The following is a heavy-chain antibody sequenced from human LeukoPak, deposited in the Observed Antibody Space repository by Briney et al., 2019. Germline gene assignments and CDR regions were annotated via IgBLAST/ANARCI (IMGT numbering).Heavy chain of an antibody. J-gene: IGHJ4*02. CDR2: ISSSSSYI. Sequence: GGSLRLSCAASGFTFSSYSMTWVRQAPGKGLEWVSSISSSSSYIYYADSVKGRFTISRDNAKNSLYLQMNSLRAEDTAVYYCARAPPNLMGGGYFDYWGQGTLVTVSS. CDR1: GFTFSSYS. D-gene: IGHD3-16*01. V-gene: IGHV3-21*01. CDR3: ARAPPNLMGGGYFDY.